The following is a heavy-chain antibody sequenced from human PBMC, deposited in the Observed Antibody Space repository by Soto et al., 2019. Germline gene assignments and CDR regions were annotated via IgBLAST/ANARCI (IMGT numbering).Heavy chain of an antibody. J-gene: IGHJ6*02. CDR3: ARDPSTTGYYGLDV. CDR1: GFTVKNYQ. Sequence: GSLRLSCAASGFTVKNYQMNWVRQAPGKGLEWVSVIYSGGVTYYPDSVKGRFTTIRDTSKNTVYLQMNSLRADDTAMYYCARDPSTTGYYGLDVWGQGTTVTVS. V-gene: IGHV3-53*01. CDR2: IYSGGVT.